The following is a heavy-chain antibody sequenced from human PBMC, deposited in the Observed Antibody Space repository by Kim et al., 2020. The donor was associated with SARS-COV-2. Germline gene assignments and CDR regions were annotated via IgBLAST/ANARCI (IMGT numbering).Heavy chain of an antibody. CDR1: GGTFSSYA. CDR3: ARDPAYSSGYERLDY. V-gene: IGHV1-69*04. J-gene: IGHJ4*02. D-gene: IGHD5-12*01. CDR2: IIPILGIA. Sequence: SVKVSCKASGGTFSSYAISWVRQAPGQGLEWMGRIIPILGIANYAQKFQGRVTITADKSTSTAYMELSSLRSEDTAVYYCARDPAYSSGYERLDYWGQGTLVTVSS.